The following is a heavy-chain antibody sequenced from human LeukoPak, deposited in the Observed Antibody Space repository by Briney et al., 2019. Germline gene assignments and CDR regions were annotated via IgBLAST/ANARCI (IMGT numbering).Heavy chain of an antibody. V-gene: IGHV4-39*01. CDR3: ARRTGYSRTIDY. CDR1: GASISSGSHH. CDR2: IYYSGST. J-gene: IGHJ4*02. Sequence: SETLSLTCTVSGASISSGSHHWGWIRQPPGKGLEWIGSIYYSGSTHYNPSLKSRVTISVDTSKNQFSLKLSSVTAADTAVYYCARRTGYSRTIDYWGQGTLVTVSS. D-gene: IGHD6-13*01.